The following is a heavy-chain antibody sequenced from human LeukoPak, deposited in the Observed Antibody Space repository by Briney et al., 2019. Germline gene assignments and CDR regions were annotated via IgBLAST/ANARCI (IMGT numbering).Heavy chain of an antibody. CDR1: GGSFSGYY. J-gene: IGHJ3*02. CDR3: ARVHFPVAGTGAFDI. CDR2: INHSGST. V-gene: IGHV4-34*01. D-gene: IGHD6-19*01. Sequence: SETLSLTCAVYGGSFSGYYWSWIRQPPGKGLEWIGEINHSGSTNYNPSLKSRVTISVDTSKNQFSLKLSSVTAADTAVYYCARVHFPVAGTGAFDIWGQGTMVTVSS.